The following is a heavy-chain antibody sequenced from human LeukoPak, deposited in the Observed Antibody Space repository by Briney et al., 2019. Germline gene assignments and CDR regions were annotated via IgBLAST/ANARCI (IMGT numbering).Heavy chain of an antibody. V-gene: IGHV3-74*01. D-gene: IGHD4-11*01. CDR1: GFTFSGYW. Sequence: GGSLRLSCAASGFTFSGYWMHWVRRVPDRGLVWVSRINNDGSDTTYADSVKGRFTMSRDNGKNTLYLQMNSLRVEDTAVYYCARGSTGPDYWGQGTLVTVSS. CDR2: INNDGSDT. J-gene: IGHJ4*02. CDR3: ARGSTGPDY.